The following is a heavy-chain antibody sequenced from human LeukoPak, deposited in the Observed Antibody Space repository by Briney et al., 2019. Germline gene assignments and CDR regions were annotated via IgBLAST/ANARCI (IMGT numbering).Heavy chain of an antibody. V-gene: IGHV4-59*11. Sequence: PSETLSLTCTVSGGSISSHYWTWIRQSPVKGLEWIGDISNSGSTSYNPSLKSRVTISVDTSKNQFSLKLSSVTAADTAVYYCATSAEYSSSWANYYYYMDVWGKGTTVTVSS. CDR3: ATSAEYSSSWANYYYYMDV. CDR1: GGSISSHY. CDR2: ISNSGST. J-gene: IGHJ6*03. D-gene: IGHD6-13*01.